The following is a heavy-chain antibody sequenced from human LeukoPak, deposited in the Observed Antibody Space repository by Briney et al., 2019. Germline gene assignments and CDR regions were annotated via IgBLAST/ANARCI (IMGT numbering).Heavy chain of an antibody. Sequence: PSETLSLTCTVSGGCISSSSYYWGWIRQPPGEGLEWIADIYYSGSTYYNPSLKSRVTISVDTSKNQFSLKLSSVTAADTAVYYCARDNAYYGSGRNNWFDPWGQGTLVTVSS. J-gene: IGHJ5*02. CDR3: ARDNAYYGSGRNNWFDP. V-gene: IGHV4-39*07. CDR1: GGCISSSSYY. CDR2: IYYSGST. D-gene: IGHD3-10*01.